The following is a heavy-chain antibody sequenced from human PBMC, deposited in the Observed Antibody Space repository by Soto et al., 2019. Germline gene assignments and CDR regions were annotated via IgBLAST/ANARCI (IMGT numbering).Heavy chain of an antibody. CDR3: ARVGYYDSSNYLAWRAFDP. D-gene: IGHD3-22*01. CDR1: GGSVRSGNYY. Sequence: SETLSLTCSVSGGSVRSGNYYWSWIRQPPGKGLEWIGYVYFSGSTNYNPSLKSRVSISADMSKNQISLKLTSVTAADTAVYYCARVGYYDSSNYLAWRAFDPWGQGTLVTVSS. J-gene: IGHJ5*02. V-gene: IGHV4-61*01. CDR2: VYFSGST.